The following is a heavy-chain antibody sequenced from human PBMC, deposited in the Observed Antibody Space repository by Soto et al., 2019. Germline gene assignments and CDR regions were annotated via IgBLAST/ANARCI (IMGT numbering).Heavy chain of an antibody. Sequence: ASVKVSCKASGYTFSTYGITWVRQAPGQGLDWMGWINPLKGDTRSAANFQDRVTMTTDTSTRTDYMELRSLRSDDTAVYYCATVKVPAVIPGALELSAQAPLVTVS. V-gene: IGHV1-18*01. CDR1: GYTFSTYG. J-gene: IGHJ3*01. CDR3: ATVKVPAVIPGALEL. D-gene: IGHD2-2*02. CDR2: INPLKGDT.